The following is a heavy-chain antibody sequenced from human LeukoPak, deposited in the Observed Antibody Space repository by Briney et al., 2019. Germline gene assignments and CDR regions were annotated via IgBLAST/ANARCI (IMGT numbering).Heavy chain of an antibody. Sequence: GGSLRLSCAASGFTFSSYAMSWVRQAPGKGLEWVSVISGSGGSTYYADSVKGRFTISRDNSKNTLYLQMNSLRAEDTAVYYCARDQASGSYYKDYFDYWGQGTLVTVSS. J-gene: IGHJ4*02. CDR3: ARDQASGSYYKDYFDY. CDR2: ISGSGGST. CDR1: GFTFSSYA. D-gene: IGHD1-26*01. V-gene: IGHV3-23*01.